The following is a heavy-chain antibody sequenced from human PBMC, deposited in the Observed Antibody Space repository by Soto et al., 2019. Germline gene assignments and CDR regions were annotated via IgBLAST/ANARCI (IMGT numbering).Heavy chain of an antibody. CDR3: ARRNLFFCCCSCYQYFFXY. V-gene: IGHV4-31*03. CDR2: IYYSGST. D-gene: IGHD2-15*01. J-gene: IGHJ4*02. Sequence: SETLSLTCTVSGGSISSGGYYWSWIRQHPGKGLEWIGYIYYSGSTYYNPSLKSRVTISVDTSKNQLSLKLSSVTAADTAVYYCARRNLFFCCCSCYQYFFXYCTQGSLVIVSS. CDR1: GGSISSGGYY.